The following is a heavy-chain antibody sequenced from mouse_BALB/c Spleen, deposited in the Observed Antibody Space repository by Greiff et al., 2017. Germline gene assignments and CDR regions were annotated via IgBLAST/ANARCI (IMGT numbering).Heavy chain of an antibody. Sequence: VQLVESGPGLVAPSQSLSITCTVSGFSLTSYGVHWVRQPPGKGLEWLGVIWAGGSTNYNSALMSRLSISKDNSKSQVFLKMNSLQTDDTAMYYCARLYGSRNWYLDVWGAGTTVTVSS. CDR2: IWAGGST. D-gene: IGHD1-1*01. V-gene: IGHV2-9*02. CDR1: GFSLTSYG. CDR3: ARLYGSRNWYLDV. J-gene: IGHJ1*01.